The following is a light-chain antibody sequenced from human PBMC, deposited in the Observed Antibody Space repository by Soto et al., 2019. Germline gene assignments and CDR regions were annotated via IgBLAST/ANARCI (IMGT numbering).Light chain of an antibody. CDR2: VTSDGSH. Sequence: QPVLTQSPSASASPGASVKLTCTLSRGHSDYAIAWHQQQPEKGPRYLMKVTSDGSHTKGDGIPDRFSGSSSGADRYLTISSLRSDDEADYYCQAGGTGGVFGGGTKLTVL. V-gene: IGLV4-69*01. CDR3: QAGGTGGV. J-gene: IGLJ3*02. CDR1: RGHSDYA.